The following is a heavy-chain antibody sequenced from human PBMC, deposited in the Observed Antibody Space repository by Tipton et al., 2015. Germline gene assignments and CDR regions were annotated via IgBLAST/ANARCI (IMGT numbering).Heavy chain of an antibody. J-gene: IGHJ4*02. CDR2: LYYCGNT. CDR3: ARTGGVHSSGWEVH. V-gene: IGHV4-4*02. D-gene: IGHD6-19*01. Sequence: SLRLSCSVSGDSISSSNWWSWVRQPPGKSLEWIGHLYYCGNTNYSPSLKSRVTISVDTPKNQFSLELNSVTAADTAVYYCARTGGVHSSGWEVHWGQGTLVSVSS. CDR1: GDSISSSNW.